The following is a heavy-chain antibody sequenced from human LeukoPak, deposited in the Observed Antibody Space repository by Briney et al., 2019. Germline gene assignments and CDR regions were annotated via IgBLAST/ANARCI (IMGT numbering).Heavy chain of an antibody. Sequence: PGGSLRLSCAASGFVFGDYGMHWVRQAPGKGLEWVTMVRNDGSDKYYADSVKGRFTISRDSSKNTLYLQMNSLRPEDTAVYYCAKHYYGSGSQKYYFDYWGQGTLVTVSS. V-gene: IGHV3-30*02. D-gene: IGHD3-10*01. CDR3: AKHYYGSGSQKYYFDY. CDR2: VRNDGSDK. J-gene: IGHJ4*02. CDR1: GFVFGDYG.